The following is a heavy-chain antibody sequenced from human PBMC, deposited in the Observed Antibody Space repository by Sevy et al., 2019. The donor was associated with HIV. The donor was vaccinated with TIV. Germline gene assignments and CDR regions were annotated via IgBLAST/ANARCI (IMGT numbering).Heavy chain of an antibody. CDR3: ARCLPPSATTVAHFDC. Sequence: GGSLRLSCAASGFTFSSYEMSWVRQAPGKGLEWVSYISNSGTTIYYSDSVKGRFTISRDNARNSLYLQMNSLRAEDTAIYYCARCLPPSATTVAHFDCWGQGTLVTVSS. V-gene: IGHV3-48*03. CDR1: GFTFSSYE. D-gene: IGHD4-17*01. J-gene: IGHJ4*02. CDR2: ISNSGTTI.